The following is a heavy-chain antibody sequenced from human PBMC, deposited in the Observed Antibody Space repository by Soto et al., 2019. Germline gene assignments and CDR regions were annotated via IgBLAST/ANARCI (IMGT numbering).Heavy chain of an antibody. CDR1: GFTFSSYG. D-gene: IGHD6-13*01. CDR3: AKGAYSSSWYFAFDY. V-gene: IGHV3-33*06. Sequence: PGGSLRLSCAASGFTFSSYGMHWVRQAPGKGLEWVSVIWYDGSNKYYADSVKGRFTISRDNSKNTLYLQMNSLRAEDTAVYYCAKGAYSSSWYFAFDYWGQGTLVTVSS. CDR2: IWYDGSNK. J-gene: IGHJ4*02.